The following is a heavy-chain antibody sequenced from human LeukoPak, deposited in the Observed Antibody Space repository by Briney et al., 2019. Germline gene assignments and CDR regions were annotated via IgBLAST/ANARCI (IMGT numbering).Heavy chain of an antibody. J-gene: IGHJ4*02. CDR2: IVVGSGST. D-gene: IGHD5-18*01. CDR1: GFTFNRSA. V-gene: IGHV1-58*01. Sequence: SVKVSCKASGFTFNRSAVQWVRQARGQRVEGIGWIVVGSGSTNYAQKFQERGTVSRDVSTKKAYLEVKNLRSEQTAVYYCATGLPFDNWGQGTLVTVSS. CDR3: ATGLPFDN.